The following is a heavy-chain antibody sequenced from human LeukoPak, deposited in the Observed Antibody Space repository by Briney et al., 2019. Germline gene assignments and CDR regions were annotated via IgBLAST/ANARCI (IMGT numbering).Heavy chain of an antibody. J-gene: IGHJ3*02. Sequence: GESLKISCKGSGYSFTSYWIGWVRQMPGKGLEWMGIIYPGDSDTRYSPSFQGQVTISAGKSISTAYLQWSSLKASDTAMHYCARRDIVVVPAATDAFDIWGQGTMVTVSS. CDR3: ARRDIVVVPAATDAFDI. D-gene: IGHD2-2*01. CDR1: GYSFTSYW. V-gene: IGHV5-51*01. CDR2: IYPGDSDT.